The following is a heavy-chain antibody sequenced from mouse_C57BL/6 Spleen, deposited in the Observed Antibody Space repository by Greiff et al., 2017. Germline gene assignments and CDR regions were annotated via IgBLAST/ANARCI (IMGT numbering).Heavy chain of an antibody. CDR1: GFTFSDYG. Sequence: DVKLVESGGGLVKPGGSLKLSCAASGFTFSDYGMPWVRQAPEKGLEWVAYISSGSSTIYYADTVKGRFTISRDNAKNTLFLQMTSLRSEDTAMYYCAREGVDYYAMCYRGQGTSVTFAS. V-gene: IGHV5-17*01. D-gene: IGHD1-3*01. J-gene: IGHJ4*01. CDR2: ISSGSSTI. CDR3: AREGVDYYAMCY.